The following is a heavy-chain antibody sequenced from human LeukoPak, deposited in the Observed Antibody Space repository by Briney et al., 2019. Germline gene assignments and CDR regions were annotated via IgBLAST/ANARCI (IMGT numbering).Heavy chain of an antibody. J-gene: IGHJ4*02. Sequence: GGSLRLSCAASGFTFSSYAMHWVCQAPGKGLEWVAVISYDGSNKYYADSVKGRFTISRDNSKNTLYLQMNSLRAEDTAVYYCASLYYYDSSGSDIWGQGTLVTVSS. CDR3: ASLYYYDSSGSDI. CDR1: GFTFSSYA. CDR2: ISYDGSNK. D-gene: IGHD3-22*01. V-gene: IGHV3-30*04.